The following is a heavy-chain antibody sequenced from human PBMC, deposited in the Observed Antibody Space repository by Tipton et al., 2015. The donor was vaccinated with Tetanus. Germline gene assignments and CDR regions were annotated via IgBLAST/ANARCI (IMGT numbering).Heavy chain of an antibody. J-gene: IGHJ4*02. CDR3: ATAKGGAARPRFDY. CDR2: IYYSGST. CDR1: GGSISSSSYY. D-gene: IGHD6-6*01. Sequence: TLSLTCTVSGGSISSSSYYWGWIRQPPGKGLEWIGSIYYSGSTYYNPSLKSRVTISVDTSKNQFSLKLSSVTAADTAVYYCATAKGGAARPRFDYWGQGTLVTVSS. V-gene: IGHV4-39*07.